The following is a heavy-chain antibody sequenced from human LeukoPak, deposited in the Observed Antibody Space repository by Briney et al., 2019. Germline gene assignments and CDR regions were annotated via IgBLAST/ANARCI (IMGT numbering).Heavy chain of an antibody. V-gene: IGHV3-48*04. J-gene: IGHJ4*02. CDR2: ISSSSRTI. D-gene: IGHD1-1*01. Sequence: TGGSLRLSCAASGFTFSSYRMNWVRQAPGKGLEWVSYISSSSRTIYYADSVKGRFTISRDNAKNTLYLQMNSLRGEDTAVYYCARANAVNDGRNIGYWGQGTLVTVSS. CDR3: ARANAVNDGRNIGY. CDR1: GFTFSSYR.